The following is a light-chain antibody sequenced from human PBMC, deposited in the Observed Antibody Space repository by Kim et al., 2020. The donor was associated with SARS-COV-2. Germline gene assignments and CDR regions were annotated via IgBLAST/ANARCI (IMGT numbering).Light chain of an antibody. CDR1: VLRYFY. CDR2: GNN. Sequence: ACGQPVSIPRQGHVLRYFYASWFQPKPGPAPTLVIYGNNHRPSGFPGRFSGSCSGNTASLTIPGAQAEDESDYYCFSRDSSGTNLFGAGTKVTVL. CDR3: FSRDSSGTNL. J-gene: IGLJ1*01. V-gene: IGLV3-19*01.